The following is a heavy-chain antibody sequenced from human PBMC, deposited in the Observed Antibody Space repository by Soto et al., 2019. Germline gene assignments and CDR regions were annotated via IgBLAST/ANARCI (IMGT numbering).Heavy chain of an antibody. CDR3: AISPYSGNYYGPYDY. Sequence: ASVKVSCKTSGYTFTHYAIHWVRQAPGQSLEWMGWINAGHGTTQYSPKFQGRASITTDTSATTASMELNNLRSEDTAVYFCAISPYSGNYYGPYDYRAQRTPVTVSS. CDR2: INAGHGTT. CDR1: GYTFTHYA. V-gene: IGHV1-3*01. J-gene: IGHJ4*02. D-gene: IGHD1-26*01.